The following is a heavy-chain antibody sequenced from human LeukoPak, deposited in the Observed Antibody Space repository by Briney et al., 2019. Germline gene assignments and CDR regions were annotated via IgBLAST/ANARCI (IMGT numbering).Heavy chain of an antibody. D-gene: IGHD3-9*01. CDR2: ISGSGGST. V-gene: IGHV3-23*01. Sequence: GGSLRLSCAASGFTFSSYGMSWVRQAPGKGLEWVSAISGSGGSTYYADSVKGRFTISRDNSKNTLYLQMNSLRAEDTAVYYCAKVPHYDILTGYKVGYWGQGTLVTVSS. CDR1: GFTFSSYG. J-gene: IGHJ4*02. CDR3: AKVPHYDILTGYKVGY.